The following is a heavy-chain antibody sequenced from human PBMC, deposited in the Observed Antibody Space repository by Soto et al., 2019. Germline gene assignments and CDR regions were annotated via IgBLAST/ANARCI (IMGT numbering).Heavy chain of an antibody. CDR2: IHPGTGHP. Sequence: QVQLVQSGAEVKKPGASVKISCKASKNTFINYYVHWVRQAPGQGLQWMGVIHPGTGHPNFAPMFQDSGTMTTDTSSGTVYLEVSSLRPDHRSTYYCAKVNRGGSLEGLDVWGPGTTVTVSS. V-gene: IGHV1-46*01. CDR1: KNTFINYY. J-gene: IGHJ6*02. CDR3: AKVNRGGSLEGLDV.